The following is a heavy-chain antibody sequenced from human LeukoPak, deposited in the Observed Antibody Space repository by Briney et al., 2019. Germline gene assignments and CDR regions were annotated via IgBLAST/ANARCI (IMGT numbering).Heavy chain of an antibody. V-gene: IGHV3-23*01. CDR3: AKDGELPHYYYYYGMDV. CDR2: ISGSGGST. CDR1: GFTFSSYW. Sequence: GGSLGLSCEASGFTFSSYWMSWVRQAPGKGLEWVSAISGSGGSTYYADSVKGRFTISRDNSKNTLYLQMNSLRAEDTAVYYCAKDGELPHYYYYYGMDVWGQGTTVTVSS. J-gene: IGHJ6*02. D-gene: IGHD1-26*01.